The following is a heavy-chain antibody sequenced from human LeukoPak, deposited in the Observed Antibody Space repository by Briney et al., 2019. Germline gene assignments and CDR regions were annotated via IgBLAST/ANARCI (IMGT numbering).Heavy chain of an antibody. CDR1: GGSVSGNY. V-gene: IGHV4-59*02. D-gene: IGHD3-10*01. Sequence: SETLSLTCTVSGGSVSGNYWSWIRQPPGKGLEWIGYIYYSGSPKYNTSLKSRVTISVDTSKNQFSLKLTSVTAADTAVYYWASGGALWFGELLDYWGQGTLVTVSS. CDR2: IYYSGSP. CDR3: ASGGALWFGELLDY. J-gene: IGHJ4*02.